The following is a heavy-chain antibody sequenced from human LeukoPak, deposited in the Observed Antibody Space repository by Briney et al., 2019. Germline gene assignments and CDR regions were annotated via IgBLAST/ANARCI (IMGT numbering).Heavy chain of an antibody. Sequence: KPSETLSLTCTVSGGSISSSSYYWGWIRQPPGKGLEWIGSIYYSGSTYYNPSLKSRVTISVDTSKNQFSLKLSSVTAADTAVYYCARLPYCGGDCYNDAFDIWGQGTMVTVSS. CDR3: ARLPYCGGDCYNDAFDI. J-gene: IGHJ3*02. V-gene: IGHV4-39*01. CDR1: GGSISSSSYY. D-gene: IGHD2-21*02. CDR2: IYYSGST.